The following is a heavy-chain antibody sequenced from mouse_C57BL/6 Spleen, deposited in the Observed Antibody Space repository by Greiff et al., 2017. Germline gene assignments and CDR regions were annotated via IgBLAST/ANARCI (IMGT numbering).Heavy chain of an antibody. CDR2: ISSGGDYI. Sequence: EVMLMESGEGLVKPGGSLKLSCAASGFTFSSYAMSWVRQTPEKRLEWVAYISSGGDYIYYADTVKGRFPISRDNARNTLYLQMSSLKSEDTAMYYCTRGGRGAWFAYWGQGTLVTVSA. J-gene: IGHJ3*01. CDR1: GFTFSSYA. V-gene: IGHV5-9-1*02. CDR3: TRGGRGAWFAY. D-gene: IGHD3-3*01.